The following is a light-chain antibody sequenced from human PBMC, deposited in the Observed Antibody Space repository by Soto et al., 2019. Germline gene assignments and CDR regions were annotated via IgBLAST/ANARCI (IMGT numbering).Light chain of an antibody. CDR1: QTINNR. Sequence: DIQMTQSPSTLSASVGDRVTIACRSSQTINNRLAWYQQKPGKAPKLLIYDVSTLESGVPSRFSGSGSGTEFTLTISSLQPDDFATYYCQQYDSFWTMFGQGTKVDIK. CDR2: DVS. J-gene: IGKJ1*01. V-gene: IGKV1-5*01. CDR3: QQYDSFWTM.